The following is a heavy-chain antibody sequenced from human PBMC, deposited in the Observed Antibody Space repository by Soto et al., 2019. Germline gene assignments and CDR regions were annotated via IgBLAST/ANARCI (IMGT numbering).Heavy chain of an antibody. CDR3: ARDKYWGIAAAYYYGMDV. CDR2: ISGSGSTI. J-gene: IGHJ6*02. CDR1: GFTFSSYA. D-gene: IGHD6-13*01. V-gene: IGHV3-23*01. Sequence: GGSLRLSCAASGFTFSSYAMSWVRQAPGQGLEWVSAISGSGSTIYYADSVKGRFTISRDNAKNSLYLQMNSLRAEDTAVYYCARDKYWGIAAAYYYGMDVWGQGTTVTVSS.